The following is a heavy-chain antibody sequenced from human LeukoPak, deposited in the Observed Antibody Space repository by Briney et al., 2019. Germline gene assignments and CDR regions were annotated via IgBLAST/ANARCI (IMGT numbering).Heavy chain of an antibody. D-gene: IGHD6-6*01. V-gene: IGHV3-66*01. CDR2: IDSGDRT. J-gene: IGHJ3*02. Sequence: PWGSLRLSCAASGFTVSSNYMNWVRQAPGKGLEWVSVIDSGDRTYYADSVKGRFTISRDNSKNTLYLQMNSLRAEDTAVYYCARCIAALSPVDAFDIWGQGTMVTVSS. CDR3: ARCIAALSPVDAFDI. CDR1: GFTVSSNY.